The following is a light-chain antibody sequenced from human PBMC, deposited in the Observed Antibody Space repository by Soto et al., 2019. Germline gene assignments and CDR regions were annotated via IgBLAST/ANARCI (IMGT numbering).Light chain of an antibody. CDR1: QSVTTY. Sequence: EIVLTQSPATLSLSPGERATLSCRASQSVTTYLTWYQQKPGQAPRLLIYDASNRATDIPARFSGSGSGTDFTLTISSLEPEDFAVYYCQHSGNWPRTFGQGTKLEIK. CDR3: QHSGNWPRT. J-gene: IGKJ2*01. V-gene: IGKV3-11*01. CDR2: DAS.